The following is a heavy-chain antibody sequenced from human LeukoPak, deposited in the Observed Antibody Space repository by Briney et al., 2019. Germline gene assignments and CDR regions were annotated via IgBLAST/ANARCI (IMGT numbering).Heavy chain of an antibody. CDR2: ISSSSSYI. D-gene: IGHD3-22*01. CDR3: ARLYYYDSRGLRPFDP. J-gene: IGHJ5*02. Sequence: GGSLRLSCAASGFTFSNYWMSWVRQAPGKGLEWVSFISSSSSYIYYADSVKGRFTISRDNAKNSLYVEMNSLRVEDTAVYFCARLYYYDSRGLRPFDPWGQGTLVTVSS. CDR1: GFTFSNYW. V-gene: IGHV3-21*04.